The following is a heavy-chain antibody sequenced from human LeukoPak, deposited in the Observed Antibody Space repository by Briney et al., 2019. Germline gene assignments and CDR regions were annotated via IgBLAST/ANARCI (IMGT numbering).Heavy chain of an antibody. Sequence: GASVKVSCKASGGTFSSYAISWVRQAPGQGLEWMGRIIPILGIANYAQKFQGRVTITADKSTSTAYMELSSLRSEDTAVYYCARDESYDYVWGSYCSRGYDYYYYGMDVWGQGTTVTVSS. D-gene: IGHD3-16*01. CDR2: IIPILGIA. CDR1: GGTFSSYA. CDR3: ARDESYDYVWGSYCSRGYDYYYYGMDV. J-gene: IGHJ6*02. V-gene: IGHV1-69*04.